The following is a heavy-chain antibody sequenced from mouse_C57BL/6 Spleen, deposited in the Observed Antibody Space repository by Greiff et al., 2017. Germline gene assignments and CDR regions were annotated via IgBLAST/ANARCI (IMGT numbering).Heavy chain of an antibody. J-gene: IGHJ2*01. V-gene: IGHV1-55*01. Sequence: QVQLQQPGAELVKPGASVKMSCKASGYTFTSYWITWVKQRPGQGLEWIGEIYPGSGSTNYNEKFKGKATLTVDTSSSTAYMQLSSLTSEDSAVXYGARWCYGNDPYYFDDWGQGTTLTVSS. D-gene: IGHD2-2*01. CDR2: IYPGSGST. CDR1: GYTFTSYW. CDR3: ARWCYGNDPYYFDD.